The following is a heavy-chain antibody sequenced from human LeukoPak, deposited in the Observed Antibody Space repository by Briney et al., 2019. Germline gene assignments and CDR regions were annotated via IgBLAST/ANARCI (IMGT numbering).Heavy chain of an antibody. CDR2: ISSSSNTI. CDR1: GFTFSSYS. CDR3: AREVVGHVDTAMVLDY. J-gene: IGHJ4*02. V-gene: IGHV3-48*01. Sequence: GGSLRLSCAASGFTFSSYSMNWVRQAPGKGLEWVSYISSSSNTIYYADSVKGRFTISRDNSKNTLYLQMNSVRAEDTAVYYCAREVVGHVDTAMVLDYWGQGTLVTVSS. D-gene: IGHD5-18*01.